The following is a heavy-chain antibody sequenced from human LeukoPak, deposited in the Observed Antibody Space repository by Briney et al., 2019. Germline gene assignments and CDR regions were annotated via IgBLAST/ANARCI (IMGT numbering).Heavy chain of an antibody. CDR1: GGSISSSSYY. V-gene: IGHV4-39*07. CDR3: ARDKGRHDSPV. D-gene: IGHD3-22*01. J-gene: IGHJ3*01. CDR2: IYYSGNT. Sequence: SETLSLTCTVSGGSISSSSYYWGWIRQPPGKGLEWIGSIYYSGNTFYNPSLKSRVTISVDTSKNQFSLKLSSVTAADTAVYYCARDKGRHDSPVWGQGTMVTVSS.